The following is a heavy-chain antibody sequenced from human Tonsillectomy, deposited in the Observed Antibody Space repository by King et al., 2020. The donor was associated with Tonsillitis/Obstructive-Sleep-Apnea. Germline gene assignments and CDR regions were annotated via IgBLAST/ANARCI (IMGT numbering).Heavy chain of an antibody. V-gene: IGHV3-64*01. J-gene: IGHJ6*02. CDR1: GFTFSSYA. CDR3: ARFYSLVVFYGMDV. D-gene: IGHD2-2*01. Sequence: VQLVESGGGLVQPGGSLRLSCAASGFTFSSYAMHWVRQAPGKGLEYVSAISSDGGSTYYANSVKGRFTISRDNSKNTLYLQMGSLRAEDMDVYYCARFYSLVVFYGMDVWGQGTTVTVSS. CDR2: ISSDGGST.